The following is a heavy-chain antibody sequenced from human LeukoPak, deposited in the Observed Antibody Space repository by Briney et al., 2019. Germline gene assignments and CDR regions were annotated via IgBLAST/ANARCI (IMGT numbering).Heavy chain of an antibody. V-gene: IGHV1-69*05. D-gene: IGHD3-22*01. CDR2: IIPIFCTA. CDR1: GGTFSSYA. CDR3: ASGRYYYDSSGSHPFDY. Sequence: ASVKVSCKASGGTFSSYAISWVRQAPGQGLEWMGGIIPIFCTANYAQKFQGRVTITTNESTSTAYMELSSLRSEDTAVYYCASGRYYYDSSGSHPFDYWGQGTLVTVSS. J-gene: IGHJ4*02.